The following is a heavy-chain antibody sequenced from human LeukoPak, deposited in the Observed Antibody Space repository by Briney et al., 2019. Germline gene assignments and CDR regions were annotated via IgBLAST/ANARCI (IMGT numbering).Heavy chain of an antibody. D-gene: IGHD4-17*01. Sequence: GGSLRLSCAASGFTFNDYYMSWIRQAPGKGLEWVSYISNSGTTIYYADSVKGRFTISRDNAKNSLYLLMNSLRAEDTALYYCARASTNGDPYYYYYMDVWGKGTTVTISS. V-gene: IGHV3-11*01. CDR2: ISNSGTTI. J-gene: IGHJ6*03. CDR1: GFTFNDYY. CDR3: ARASTNGDPYYYYYMDV.